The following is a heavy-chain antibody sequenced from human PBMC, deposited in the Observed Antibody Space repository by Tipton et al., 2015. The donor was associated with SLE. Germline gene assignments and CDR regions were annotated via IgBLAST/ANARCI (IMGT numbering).Heavy chain of an antibody. CDR2: IYSAGST. Sequence: SLRLSCAASGFSFTSYAMNWVRQAPGKGLEWVSLIYSAGSTSYADSVKGRFTVSRDTSKNTLYLQMNSLRSDDTGVYYCARTTRSSYFDSWGQGTLVTVSS. CDR3: ARTTRSSYFDS. J-gene: IGHJ4*02. V-gene: IGHV3-23*03. CDR1: GFSFTSYA. D-gene: IGHD1-14*01.